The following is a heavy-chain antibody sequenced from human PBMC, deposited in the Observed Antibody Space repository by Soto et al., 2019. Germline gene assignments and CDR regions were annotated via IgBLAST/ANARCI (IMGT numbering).Heavy chain of an antibody. D-gene: IGHD2-15*01. J-gene: IGHJ3*02. CDR3: ARGKVVAAHRDAFDI. V-gene: IGHV4-30-4*01. CDR2: IYYSGST. Sequence: SETLSLTCTVSGGSISSGDYYWSWIRQPPGKGLEWIGYIYYSGSTYYNPSLKSRVTISVDTSKNQFSLKLSSVTAADTAVYYCARGKVVAAHRDAFDIWGQGTMVTVSS. CDR1: GGSISSGDYY.